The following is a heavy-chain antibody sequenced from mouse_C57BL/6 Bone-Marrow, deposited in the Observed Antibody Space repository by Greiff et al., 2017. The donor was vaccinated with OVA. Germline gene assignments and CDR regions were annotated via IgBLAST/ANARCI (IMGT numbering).Heavy chain of an antibody. D-gene: IGHD1-1*02. CDR3: ARGGVGYYFDY. Sequence: QVQLKQSGSELRSPGSSVKLSCKDFDSEVFPIAYMSWVRQKPGHGFEWIGGILPSIGSTIYGEKFEDKATLDADTLSNTAYLELNSLTSEDSAIYYCARGGVGYYFDYWGQGTTLTVSS. CDR1: DSEVFPIAY. CDR2: ILPSIGST. J-gene: IGHJ2*01. V-gene: IGHV15-2*01.